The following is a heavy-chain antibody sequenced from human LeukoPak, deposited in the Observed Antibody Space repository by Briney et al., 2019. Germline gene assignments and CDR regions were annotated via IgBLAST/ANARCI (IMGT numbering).Heavy chain of an antibody. CDR1: GDSVSSNSAA. Sequence: PSQPLSLTCAISGDSVSSNSAAWNWIRQSPSRGLEWLGRTYYRSKWYNDYAVSVKGRIAINPDTSKNQFSLQLNSVTPEDTAVYYCARAKGRSPLFDYWGQGTLVTVSS. J-gene: IGHJ4*02. CDR2: TYYRSKWYN. D-gene: IGHD6-13*01. V-gene: IGHV6-1*01. CDR3: ARAKGRSPLFDY.